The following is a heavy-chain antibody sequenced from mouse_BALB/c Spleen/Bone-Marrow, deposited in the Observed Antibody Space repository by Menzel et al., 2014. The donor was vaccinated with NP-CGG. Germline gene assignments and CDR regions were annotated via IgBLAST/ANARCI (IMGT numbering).Heavy chain of an antibody. CDR1: GFTFSSYA. Sequence: EVMLVESGGGLVKPGGSLKLSCAASGFTFSSYAMSWVRQSPEKRLEWVAEISSGGSYTYYPDTVTGRSTISRDNAKNTLYLEMSSLRSEDTAMYYCARDYYGSSYAMDYWGQGTSVTVSS. D-gene: IGHD1-1*01. V-gene: IGHV5-9-4*01. CDR3: ARDYYGSSYAMDY. CDR2: ISSGGSYT. J-gene: IGHJ4*01.